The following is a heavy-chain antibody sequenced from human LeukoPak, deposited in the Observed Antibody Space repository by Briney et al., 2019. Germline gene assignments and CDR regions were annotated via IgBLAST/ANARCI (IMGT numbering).Heavy chain of an antibody. Sequence: GGSLRLSCAASGFTFSNYGMHWVRQAPGKGLEWVAVISYDGSNKYYADSVKGRFTISRDNSKNTLYLQMNSLRAEDTAVYYCARVRLDIVVVPAADYYYYYMDVWGKGTTVTVSS. J-gene: IGHJ6*03. CDR2: ISYDGSNK. D-gene: IGHD2-2*01. CDR3: ARVRLDIVVVPAADYYYYYMDV. V-gene: IGHV3-30*19. CDR1: GFTFSNYG.